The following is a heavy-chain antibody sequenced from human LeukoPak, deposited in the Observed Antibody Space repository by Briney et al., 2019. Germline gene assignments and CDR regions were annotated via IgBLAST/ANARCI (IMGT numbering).Heavy chain of an antibody. CDR3: ASDYDYGNY. J-gene: IGHJ4*02. CDR1: GYTFTSYG. V-gene: IGHV1-18*01. D-gene: IGHD4/OR15-4a*01. CDR2: ISTYNGNT. Sequence: ASVKVSCKASGYTFTSYGINWVRQAPGQGLEWMGWISTYNGNTNYAQKLQGRVTMTTDTSTRTAYMELRSLRSDDTAAYYCASDYDYGNYWGQGTLVTVSS.